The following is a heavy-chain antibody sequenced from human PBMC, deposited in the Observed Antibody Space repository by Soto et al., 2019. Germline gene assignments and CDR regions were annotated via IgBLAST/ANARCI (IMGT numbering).Heavy chain of an antibody. CDR2: ISAYNGST. D-gene: IGHD2-15*01. Sequence: ASVKVSCKASGYTFTSYGISWVRQAPGQGLEWMGWISAYNGSTNYAQKLQGRVTMTTDTSTSTAYMELRSLRSDDTAVYYCARDHVVVAATNRNYYYGMDVWGQGTTVTVSS. CDR1: GYTFTSYG. CDR3: ARDHVVVAATNRNYYYGMDV. V-gene: IGHV1-18*04. J-gene: IGHJ6*02.